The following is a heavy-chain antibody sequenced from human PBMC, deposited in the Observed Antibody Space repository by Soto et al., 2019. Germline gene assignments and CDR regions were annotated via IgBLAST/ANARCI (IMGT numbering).Heavy chain of an antibody. Sequence: PGGSLRLSCAASGFTFRTYGMHWARQAPGKGLEWVSYISSSSSYTNYADSVKGRFTISRDNAKNSLYLQMNSLRAEDTAVYYCARDYGDYVRAFDIWGQGTMVTVSS. CDR3: ARDYGDYVRAFDI. V-gene: IGHV3-21*05. CDR2: ISSSSSYT. CDR1: GFTFRTYG. J-gene: IGHJ3*02. D-gene: IGHD4-17*01.